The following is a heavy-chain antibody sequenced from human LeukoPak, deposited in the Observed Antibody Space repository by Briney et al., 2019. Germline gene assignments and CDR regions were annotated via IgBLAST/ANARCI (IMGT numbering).Heavy chain of an antibody. CDR3: ARFGYDILARVEAAFDI. J-gene: IGHJ3*02. CDR2: IYSGGST. Sequence: QSGGSLRLSCAASGFTVSSNYMSWVRQAPGKGLEWVSVIYSGGSTYYADSVKGRFTISRHNSKNTLYLQMNSLRAEDTAAYYCARFGYDILARVEAAFDIWGQGTMVTVSS. V-gene: IGHV3-53*04. CDR1: GFTVSSNY. D-gene: IGHD3-9*01.